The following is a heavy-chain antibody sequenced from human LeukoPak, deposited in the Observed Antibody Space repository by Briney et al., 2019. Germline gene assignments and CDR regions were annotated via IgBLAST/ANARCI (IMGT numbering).Heavy chain of an antibody. Sequence: GSLRLSCAASGFIFSGYAMHWVRQAPGKGLERVAVISYEGSHKTYAKSVKGRFTISKDNSKNTLYLQMNSLRSEDTAVYYCARALGSHHDKSGYMDFWGQGALVTVSS. D-gene: IGHD3-22*01. CDR1: GFIFSGYA. CDR2: ISYEGSHK. J-gene: IGHJ4*02. CDR3: ARALGSHHDKSGYMDF. V-gene: IGHV3-30-3*01.